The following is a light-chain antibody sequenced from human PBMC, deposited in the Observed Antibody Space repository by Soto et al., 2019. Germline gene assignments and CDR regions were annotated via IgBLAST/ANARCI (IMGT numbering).Light chain of an antibody. V-gene: IGLV2-11*01. Sequence: QSVLTQPRSVSGSPGQSVTISCTGISSDVGTYDFVSWYQHHPGKAPKLMLFDVNKRPSGVPDRFSGSKSGNTASLTISGLQADDEADYYCAAWDDSLSGRVFGGGTKVTVL. CDR3: AAWDDSLSGRV. CDR2: DVN. CDR1: SSDVGTYDF. J-gene: IGLJ3*02.